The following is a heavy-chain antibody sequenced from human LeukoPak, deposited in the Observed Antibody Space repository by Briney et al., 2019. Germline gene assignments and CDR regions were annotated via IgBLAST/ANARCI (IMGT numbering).Heavy chain of an antibody. D-gene: IGHD6-6*01. V-gene: IGHV4-39*01. J-gene: IGHJ4*02. CDR1: GGSISSSSYY. CDR3: ARQNIAAPRVDY. CDR2: IYYSGTT. Sequence: PSETLSPTCTVSGGSISSSSYYWGWIRQPPGKGLEWIGSIYYSGTTYYNPSLKSRVTISVDTSKNQFSLNLSSVTAADTAVYYCARQNIAAPRVDYWGQGTLVTVSS.